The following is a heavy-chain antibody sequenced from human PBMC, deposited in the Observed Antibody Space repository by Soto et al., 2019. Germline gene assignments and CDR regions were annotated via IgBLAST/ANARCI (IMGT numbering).Heavy chain of an antibody. CDR3: ARGSSRYGDYDFWSGYYYYYYGMDV. V-gene: IGHV3-33*01. CDR2: IWYDGSNK. Sequence: GGSLRLSCAASGFTFSSYGMHWVRQAPGKGLEWVAVIWYDGSNKYYADSVKGRFTISRDNSKNTLYLQMNSLRAEDTAVYYCARGSSRYGDYDFWSGYYYYYYGMDVWGQGTTVTVSS. D-gene: IGHD3-3*01. CDR1: GFTFSSYG. J-gene: IGHJ6*02.